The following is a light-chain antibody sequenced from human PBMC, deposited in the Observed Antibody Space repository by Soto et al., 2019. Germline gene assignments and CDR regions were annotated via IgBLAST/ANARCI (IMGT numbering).Light chain of an antibody. J-gene: IGKJ4*01. CDR1: QSISRG. CDR2: KAS. Sequence: DIQMTQSPSTLSAAVGDRVTITCRASQSISRGLAWYQQKPGKAPKLLIYKASSLQSGVPSRFSGSGSGTEFTLTISSLQPDDFATYYCQQYSSYSSLFGGGTKVEIK. V-gene: IGKV1-5*03. CDR3: QQYSSYSSL.